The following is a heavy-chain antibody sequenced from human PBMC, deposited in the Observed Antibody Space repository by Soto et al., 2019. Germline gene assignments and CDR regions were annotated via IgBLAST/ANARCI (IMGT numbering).Heavy chain of an antibody. D-gene: IGHD1-1*01. CDR3: ATGSFTSTGGRIGYHYNAMDV. V-gene: IGHV1-69*13. J-gene: IGHJ6*02. CDR1: GGTFSSHS. CDR2: IIPIFGPA. Sequence: RASVKVSCKSSGGTFSSHSINWVRQAPGQGLEWMGGIIPIFGPANFAKKFQGRVTITADESTTTAYMELSSLTSEDTAVYYCATGSFTSTGGRIGYHYNAMDVWGQGTTVTVS.